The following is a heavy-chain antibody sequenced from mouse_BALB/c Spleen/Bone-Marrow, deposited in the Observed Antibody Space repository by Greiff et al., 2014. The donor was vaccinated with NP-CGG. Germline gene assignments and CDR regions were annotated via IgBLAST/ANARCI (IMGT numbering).Heavy chain of an antibody. CDR3: ARPYGNYFDY. CDR2: ISSGGSYT. J-gene: IGHJ2*01. V-gene: IGHV5-9-4*01. CDR1: GFTFSSYA. D-gene: IGHD2-1*01. Sequence: EVMLVESGGGLVKPGGSLKLSCAASGFTFSSYAMSWVRQSPEKRLEWVAEISSGGSYTYYPDTVTGRFTISRDNAKNTLYLEMSSLRSEDTAMYYCARPYGNYFDYWGQGTTLTVSS.